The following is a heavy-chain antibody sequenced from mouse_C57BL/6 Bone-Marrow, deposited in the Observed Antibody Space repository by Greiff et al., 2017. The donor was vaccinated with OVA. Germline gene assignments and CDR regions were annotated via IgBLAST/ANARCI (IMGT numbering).Heavy chain of an antibody. CDR1: GYTFTNYW. V-gene: IGHV1-63*01. Sequence: QVQLKQSGAELVRPGTSVKMSCKASGYTFTNYWIRWAKQRPGHGLEWIGDIYPGGGYTNYNEKFKGKATLTADKSSSTAYMQFSSLTSEDSAIYYCARWELRRGGYAMDYWGQGTSVTVSS. CDR3: ARWELRRGGYAMDY. J-gene: IGHJ4*01. D-gene: IGHD2-4*01. CDR2: IYPGGGYT.